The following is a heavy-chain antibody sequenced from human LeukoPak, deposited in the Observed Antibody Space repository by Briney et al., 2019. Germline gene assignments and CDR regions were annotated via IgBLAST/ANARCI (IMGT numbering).Heavy chain of an antibody. D-gene: IGHD3-22*01. CDR2: IYYSGST. J-gene: IGHJ4*02. CDR1: GGSISSYY. Sequence: SETLSLTCTVSGGSISSYYWSWIRQPPGKGLEWIGYIYYSGSTNYKPSLKSRVTISVDTSKNQFSLKLSSVTAADTAVYYCARRIPYYYDRSGYSFDYWGQGTLVTVSS. V-gene: IGHV4-59*08. CDR3: ARRIPYYYDRSGYSFDY.